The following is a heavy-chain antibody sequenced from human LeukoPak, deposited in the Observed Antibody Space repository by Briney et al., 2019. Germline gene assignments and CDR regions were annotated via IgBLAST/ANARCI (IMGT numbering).Heavy chain of an antibody. CDR3: ARGYCSSTSCKPRGRWFDP. D-gene: IGHD2-2*01. J-gene: IGHJ5*02. CDR1: GYTFTNYG. Sequence: ASVTVSCKASGYTFTNYGISWVRQAPGQGLEWMGWISAYNGNRNYAQKLQGRVTMTTDTSTSTAYMELRSLRSDDTAVYYCARGYCSSTSCKPRGRWFDPWGQGTLVTVSS. CDR2: ISAYNGNR. V-gene: IGHV1-18*01.